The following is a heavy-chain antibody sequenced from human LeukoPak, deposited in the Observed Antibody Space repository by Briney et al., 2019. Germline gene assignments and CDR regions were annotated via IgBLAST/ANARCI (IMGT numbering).Heavy chain of an antibody. Sequence: EASVKVSCKVSGYTLTELSMHWVRQAPGKGLEWMGGFDPEDGETIYAQKFQGRVTMTEDTSTDAAYMELSSLRSEDTAVYYCATIGGYDHDYFDYWGQGTLVTASS. J-gene: IGHJ4*02. D-gene: IGHD5-12*01. CDR1: GYTLTELS. CDR2: FDPEDGET. CDR3: ATIGGYDHDYFDY. V-gene: IGHV1-24*01.